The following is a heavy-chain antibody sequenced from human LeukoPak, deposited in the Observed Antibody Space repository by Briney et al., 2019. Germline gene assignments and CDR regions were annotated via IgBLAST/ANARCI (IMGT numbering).Heavy chain of an antibody. D-gene: IGHD3-22*01. CDR1: GFTFSSYG. J-gene: IGHJ4*02. Sequence: GGSLRLSCAASGFTFSSYGMHWVRQAPGKGLEWVAVISYDGSNKYYADSVKGRFTISRDNSKNTLYPQMNSLRAEDTAVYYCAKQYYDSSGYYDYWGQGTLVTVSS. V-gene: IGHV3-30*18. CDR2: ISYDGSNK. CDR3: AKQYYDSSGYYDY.